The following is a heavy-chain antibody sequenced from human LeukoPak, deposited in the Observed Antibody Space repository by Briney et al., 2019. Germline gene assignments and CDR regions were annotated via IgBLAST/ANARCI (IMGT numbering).Heavy chain of an antibody. CDR3: TTDRYYDNSELQFQH. CDR2: IKRETDGGTI. V-gene: IGHV3-15*01. J-gene: IGHJ1*01. Sequence: KSGGSLRLSCAASGFTLKNAWMSWVRQARGKGLEWLGRIKRETDGGTIDYAAPVKGRFTISRDDSRNTLYLQMDSLKIEDTAVYYCTTDRYYDNSELQFQHWGQGTLVTVSS. CDR1: GFTLKNAW. D-gene: IGHD3-22*01.